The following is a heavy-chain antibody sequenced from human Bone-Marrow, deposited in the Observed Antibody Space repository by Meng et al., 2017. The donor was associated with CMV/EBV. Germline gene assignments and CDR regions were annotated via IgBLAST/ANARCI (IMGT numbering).Heavy chain of an antibody. CDR2: ISAYNGNT. V-gene: IGHV1-18*01. Sequence: ASVKVSCKASGYTFTNYGFSWVRQAPGQGLEWMGWISAYNGNTNFAQKVQGRVTLTTDTSMNTAYMELRSLRSDDTSVYYCTRGVGATFGPIDCWGQGTLVTVSS. CDR1: GYTFTNYG. J-gene: IGHJ4*02. D-gene: IGHD1-26*01. CDR3: TRGVGATFGPIDC.